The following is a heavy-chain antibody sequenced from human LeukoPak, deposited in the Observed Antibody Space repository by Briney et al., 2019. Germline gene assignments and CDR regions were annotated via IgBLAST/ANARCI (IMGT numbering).Heavy chain of an antibody. J-gene: IGHJ3*02. Sequence: GESLKISCKGSGYSFTSYWIGWVRQMPGKGLEWMGIIYPGDSDTRYSPSSQGQVTISADKSISTAYLQWSSLKASDTAMYYCARRFRGPDDAFDIWGQGTMVTVSS. D-gene: IGHD3-10*01. CDR3: ARRFRGPDDAFDI. CDR2: IYPGDSDT. V-gene: IGHV5-51*01. CDR1: GYSFTSYW.